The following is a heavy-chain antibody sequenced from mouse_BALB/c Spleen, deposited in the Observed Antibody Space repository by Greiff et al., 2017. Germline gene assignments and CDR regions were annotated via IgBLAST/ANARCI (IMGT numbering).Heavy chain of an antibody. CDR2: INPGSGGT. Sequence: QVQLQQSGAELVRPGTSVKVSCKASGYAFTNYLIEWVKQRPGQGLEWIGVINPGSGGTNYNEKFKGKATLTADKSSSTAYMQLSSLTSDDSAVYFCARRGSAGYGAYWGQGTLVTVSA. CDR3: ARRGSAGYGAY. D-gene: IGHD3-1*01. CDR1: GYAFTNYL. J-gene: IGHJ3*01. V-gene: IGHV1-54*01.